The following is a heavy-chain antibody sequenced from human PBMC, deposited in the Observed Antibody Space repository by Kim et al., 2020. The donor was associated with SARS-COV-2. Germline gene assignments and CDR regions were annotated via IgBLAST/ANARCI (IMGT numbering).Heavy chain of an antibody. V-gene: IGHV1-69*13. CDR1: GGTFSSYA. CDR2: IIPIFGTA. D-gene: IGHD2-2*01. CDR3: ARIVVVPAAIFHGDNGFDP. Sequence: SVKVSCKASGGTFSSYAISWVRQAPGQGLEWMGGIIPIFGTANYAQKFQGRVTITADESTSTAYMELSSLRSEDTAVYYCARIVVVPAAIFHGDNGFDPWGQGTLVTVSS. J-gene: IGHJ5*02.